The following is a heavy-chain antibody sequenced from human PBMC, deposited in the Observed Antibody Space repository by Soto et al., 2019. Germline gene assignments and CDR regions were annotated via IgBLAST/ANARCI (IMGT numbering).Heavy chain of an antibody. CDR3: ARDAIYNSYGTYFDY. V-gene: IGHV1-2*04. CDR2: INPNSGGT. J-gene: IGHJ4*02. CDR1: GYTFTGYY. Sequence: ASVKVSCKTSGYTFTGYYVHWVRQAPGQGLEWMGWINPNSGGTNYAQNFQGWVSMTRDTSITTAYMELSRLTSDDTAVYYCARDAIYNSYGTYFDYWGQGTLVTVSS. D-gene: IGHD5-18*01.